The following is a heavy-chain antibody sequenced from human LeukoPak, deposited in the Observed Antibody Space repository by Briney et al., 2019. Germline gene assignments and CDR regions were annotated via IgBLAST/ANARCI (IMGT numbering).Heavy chain of an antibody. CDR3: ARVLRSVDGTIDY. V-gene: IGHV1-2*02. D-gene: IGHD3-3*01. CDR1: GYTFTGYY. CDR2: INPNSGGT. Sequence: ASVKVSCKASGYTFTGYYMHWVRQAPGQGLEWMGWINPNSGGTNYAQKFQGRVTMTRDTSISTAYMELSRLRSDDTAVYYCARVLRSVDGTIDYWGQGTLVTVSS. J-gene: IGHJ4*02.